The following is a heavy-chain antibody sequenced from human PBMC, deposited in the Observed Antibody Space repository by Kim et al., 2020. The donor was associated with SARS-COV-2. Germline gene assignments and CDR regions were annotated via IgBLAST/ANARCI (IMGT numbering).Heavy chain of an antibody. CDR2: ISTYNRNT. V-gene: IGHV1-18*01. CDR1: GYNFINNG. D-gene: IGHD6-19*01. CDR3: ARGQSVAEDAPMDV. Sequence: ASVKVSCKASGYNFINNGINWVRQAPGQGLEWMGWISTYNRNTNYLPKFRDRVTLTTEASTSTVYMELRGLRSDDTALYYCARGQSVAEDAPMDVWGKGT. J-gene: IGHJ6*03.